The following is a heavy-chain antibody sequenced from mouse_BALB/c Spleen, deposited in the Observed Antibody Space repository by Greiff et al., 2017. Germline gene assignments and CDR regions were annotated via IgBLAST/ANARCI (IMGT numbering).Heavy chain of an antibody. CDR1: GYAFSSYW. Sequence: QVHVKQSGAELVRPGSSVKISCKASGYAFSSYWMNWVKQRPGQGLEWIGQIYPGDGDTNYNGKFKGKATLTADKSSSTAYMQLSSLTSEDSAVYFCARSGSMDYWGQGTSVTVS. CDR2: IYPGDGDT. D-gene: IGHD1-2*01. V-gene: IGHV1-80*01. J-gene: IGHJ4*01. CDR3: ARSGSMDY.